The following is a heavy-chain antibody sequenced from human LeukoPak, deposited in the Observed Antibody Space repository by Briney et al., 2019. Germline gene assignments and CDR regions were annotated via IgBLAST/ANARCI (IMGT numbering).Heavy chain of an antibody. CDR3: ARVGSSSWYNYYYYYMDV. CDR1: GGPISSRSYY. Sequence: PSETLSLTCTVSGGPISSRSYYWRWIRQPAGKGLEWIGRIYTSGSTNYNPSLKSRVTISVDTSKNQFSLKLSSVTAADTAVYYCARVGSSSWYNYYYYYMDVWGKGTTVTVSS. J-gene: IGHJ6*03. D-gene: IGHD6-13*01. V-gene: IGHV4-61*02. CDR2: IYTSGST.